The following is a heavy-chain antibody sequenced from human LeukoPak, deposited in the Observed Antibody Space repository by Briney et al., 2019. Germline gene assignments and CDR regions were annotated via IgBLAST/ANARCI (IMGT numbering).Heavy chain of an antibody. J-gene: IGHJ3*02. CDR1: GGSISSSSYY. CDR3: AFWSGYFNTLDI. V-gene: IGHV4-39*01. CDR2: IYYTGST. D-gene: IGHD3-3*01. Sequence: SETLSLTCTVSGGSISSSSYYGAWIRQPPGKGLEWIGSIYYTGSTYYNPSLKSRVTISADTSKNQFSPKLSSVTAADTAMYYCAFWSGYFNTLDIWGQGTVVTVSS.